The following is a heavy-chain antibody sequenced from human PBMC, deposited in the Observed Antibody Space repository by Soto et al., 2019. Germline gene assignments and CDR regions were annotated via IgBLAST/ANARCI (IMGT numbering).Heavy chain of an antibody. Sequence: QVQLQESGPGLVKPSETLSLTCTVSGGSISNYYWSWIRQPPGKGLEWIGYIHHSGSTNYNPSLKGRVTISLDTSKNQFSLKLSSVTAADTAVYYCARDRIRSSSADWPEWFDPWGQGTLVTVSS. CDR3: ARDRIRSSSADWPEWFDP. CDR2: IHHSGST. V-gene: IGHV4-59*01. D-gene: IGHD2-2*01. CDR1: GGSISNYY. J-gene: IGHJ5*02.